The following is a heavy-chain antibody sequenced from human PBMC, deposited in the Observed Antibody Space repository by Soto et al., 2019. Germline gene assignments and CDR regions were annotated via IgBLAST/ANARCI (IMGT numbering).Heavy chain of an antibody. V-gene: IGHV3-21*01. CDR1: GFTFSSYS. CDR2: ISSSSSHI. J-gene: IGHJ4*02. D-gene: IGHD5-12*01. Sequence: EVQLVESGGGLVKPGGSLRLSCAASGFTFSSYSMNWVRQAPGKGLEFVSSISSSSSHIYYADSVKGRFTISRDNAKNSMYLQMNSLRAEDTAVYYCASDGRGYSGYDSRGYFVYLGQGTLVTVSS. CDR3: ASDGRGYSGYDSRGYFVY.